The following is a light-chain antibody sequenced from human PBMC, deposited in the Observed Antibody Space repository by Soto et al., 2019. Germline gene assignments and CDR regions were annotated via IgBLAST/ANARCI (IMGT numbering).Light chain of an antibody. Sequence: QSVLTQPPSASGSPGQSVTISCTGTSSDVGAYNYVSWYQQEPGKAPKLMIYAVNKRPSGVPDRFSGSKSGNTASLTVSGLRAAEEADYFCSSYEGGNNIMVFGGGTKLTVL. J-gene: IGLJ2*01. CDR1: SSDVGAYNY. CDR3: SSYEGGNNIMV. CDR2: AVN. V-gene: IGLV2-8*01.